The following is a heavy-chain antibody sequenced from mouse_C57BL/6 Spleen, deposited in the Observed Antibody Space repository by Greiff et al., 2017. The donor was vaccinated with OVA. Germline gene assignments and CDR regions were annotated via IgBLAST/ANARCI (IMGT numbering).Heavy chain of an antibody. V-gene: IGHV1-20*01. D-gene: IGHD6-1*01. CDR3: ARGSAEDY. Sequence: VQLQQSGPELVKPGDSVKISCKASGYSFTGYFMNWVMQSHGKSLEWIGRINPYNGDTFYNQKFKGKAALTVDKSSSTAHMELRSLTSEDSAVYYCARGSAEDYWGQGTTLTVSS. J-gene: IGHJ2*01. CDR2: INPYNGDT. CDR1: GYSFTGYF.